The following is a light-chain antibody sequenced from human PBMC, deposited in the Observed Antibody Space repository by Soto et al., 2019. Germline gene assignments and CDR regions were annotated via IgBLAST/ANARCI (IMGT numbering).Light chain of an antibody. V-gene: IGKV3D-15*01. CDR3: QQYNSYFQT. CDR2: GAS. Sequence: EMVMTQSPATLSVSPGERATLSCRASQSVSNNLAWYQQKPGQAPRLLIYGASSRATGIPDRFSGSGSGTEFTLTISSLQPDDFATYYCQQYNSYFQTFGQGTKVDIK. CDR1: QSVSNN. J-gene: IGKJ1*01.